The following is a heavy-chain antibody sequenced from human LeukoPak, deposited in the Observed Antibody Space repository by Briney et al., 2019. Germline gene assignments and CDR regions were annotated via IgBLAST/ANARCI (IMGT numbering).Heavy chain of an antibody. J-gene: IGHJ4*02. CDR1: GFTFSDYY. V-gene: IGHV3-11*04. CDR3: ARDRGVGHTQNRDYFDY. Sequence: GGSLRLSCAASGFTFSDYYMSWIRQAPGKGPEWVSYINSNGSIINYADSVKGRFTISRDNAKKLLYLQMNSLRAEDTAGYYCARDRGVGHTQNRDYFDYWGQGTLVTVSS. D-gene: IGHD3-10*01. CDR2: INSNGSII.